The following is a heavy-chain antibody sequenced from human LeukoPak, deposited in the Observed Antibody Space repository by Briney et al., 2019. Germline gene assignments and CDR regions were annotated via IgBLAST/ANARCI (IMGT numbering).Heavy chain of an antibody. D-gene: IGHD2-2*01. CDR2: INPNSGDT. CDR3: ARANFLYCSSTTCLFDY. CDR1: GHTFTDYY. Sequence: ASVKVSCKASGHTFTDYYLHWVRQAPGQGFEWMGWINPNSGDTNYAQKFQGRVTMTRDTSISTAHMEMSRLRSHDTAVYYCARANFLYCSSTTCLFDYRGQGTLVTVSS. J-gene: IGHJ4*02. V-gene: IGHV1-2*02.